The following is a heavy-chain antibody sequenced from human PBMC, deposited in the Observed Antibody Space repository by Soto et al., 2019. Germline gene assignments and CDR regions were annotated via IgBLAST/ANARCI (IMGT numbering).Heavy chain of an antibody. D-gene: IGHD3-16*01. V-gene: IGHV1-3*01. CDR1: GYTFPSYA. CDR3: ARIKLVEFFFINVDVYDMDV. Sequence: ASVPVACKASGYTFPSYAMRWVRQAPGQRLEWMGWINAGNGNTKYSQKFQGRVTITRDTSASTAYMELSSLRSEDTAVYYCARIKLVEFFFINVDVYDMDVWGQGTPVTVS. J-gene: IGHJ6*02. CDR2: INAGNGNT.